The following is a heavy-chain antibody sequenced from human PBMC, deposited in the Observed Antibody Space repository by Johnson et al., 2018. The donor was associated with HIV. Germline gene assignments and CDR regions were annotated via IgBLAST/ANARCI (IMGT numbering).Heavy chain of an antibody. V-gene: IGHV3-11*04. Sequence: QVQLVESGGGLVKPGGSLRLSCAASGFTFSDYYMSWIRQAPGKGLEWVSYISSSGSTIYYADSVKGRFTISRDNAKNSQYLQMNSLRAEDTAVYYCARYHYYDSRLNDAFDIWGQGTMVTVSS. CDR1: GFTFSDYY. CDR3: ARYHYYDSRLNDAFDI. D-gene: IGHD3-22*01. J-gene: IGHJ3*02. CDR2: ISSSGSTI.